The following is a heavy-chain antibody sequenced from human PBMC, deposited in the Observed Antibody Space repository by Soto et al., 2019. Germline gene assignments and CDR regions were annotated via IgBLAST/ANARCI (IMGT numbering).Heavy chain of an antibody. CDR3: AKNQGVELVPLATVDWFDP. J-gene: IGHJ5*02. D-gene: IGHD1-26*01. V-gene: IGHV3-23*01. CDR2: ISGSGFKK. CDR1: CFIFENFG. Sequence: PEGSLRLSCSASCFIFENFGMSLVRQAPGKWLEWISSISGSGFKKYYADSVKGRFTISRDNSKSTVYLELNNLSAEDTAVYHCAKNQGVELVPLATVDWFDPWGQGSVVTVYS.